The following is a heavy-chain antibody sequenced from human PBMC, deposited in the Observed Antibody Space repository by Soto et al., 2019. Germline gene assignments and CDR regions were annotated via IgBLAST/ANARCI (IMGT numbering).Heavy chain of an antibody. J-gene: IGHJ4*02. V-gene: IGHV3-21*06. CDR3: ARESEDLTSNFDY. CDR2: ISSTTNYI. CDR1: GFTFTRYS. Sequence: GSLRLSCAASGFTFTRYSMNWFRQAPGQWLEWVSSISSTTNYIYYGDSMKGRFTISRDNAKNSLYLEMNSLRAEDTAVYYCARESEDLTSNFDYWGQGTLVTVSS.